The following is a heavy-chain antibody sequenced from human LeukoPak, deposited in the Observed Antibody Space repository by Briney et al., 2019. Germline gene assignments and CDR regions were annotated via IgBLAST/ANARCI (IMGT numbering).Heavy chain of an antibody. Sequence: GGSLRLSCVASGFTFSTYGMHWVRQAPGKGLEWVAFIRYDGSNKYYADSVKGRFTISRDNSKNTLYLQMNSLRAEDTAVYYCAKDRRTRIVGASDDYWGQGTLVTVSS. J-gene: IGHJ4*02. CDR1: GFTFSTYG. V-gene: IGHV3-30*02. D-gene: IGHD1-26*01. CDR3: AKDRRTRIVGASDDY. CDR2: IRYDGSNK.